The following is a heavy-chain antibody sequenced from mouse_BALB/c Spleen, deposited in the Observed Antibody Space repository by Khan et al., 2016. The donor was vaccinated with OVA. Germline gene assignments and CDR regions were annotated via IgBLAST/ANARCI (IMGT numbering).Heavy chain of an antibody. D-gene: IGHD2-1*01. Sequence: QVQLKQSGAELAKPGASVKMSCKASGYTFTTYWMHWVKQRPGQGLEWIGYINPSTGYTEYNQKLKDKATLTTDKSSSTAYMQLSSLTSEDSSVYDCERRGLYGIFAYWGQETLVTVSA. J-gene: IGHJ3*01. CDR3: ERRGLYGIFAY. CDR1: GYTFTTYW. V-gene: IGHV1-7*01. CDR2: INPSTGYT.